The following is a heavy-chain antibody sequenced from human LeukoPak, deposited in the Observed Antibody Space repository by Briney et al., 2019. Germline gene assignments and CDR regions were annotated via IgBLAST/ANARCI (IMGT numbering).Heavy chain of an antibody. V-gene: IGHV4-34*01. CDR2: INHSGST. J-gene: IGHJ4*02. Sequence: PSETLSLTCAVYGGSFSGYYWSWIRQPPGKGLEWIGEINHSGSTNYNPSLKSRVTISVDRSKQKFSLRLTSVTAADTAVYFCARGAEYYAIWRGYAAYSDYWGQGISVTVSS. CDR1: GGSFSGYY. D-gene: IGHD3-3*01. CDR3: ARGAEYYAIWRGYAAYSDY.